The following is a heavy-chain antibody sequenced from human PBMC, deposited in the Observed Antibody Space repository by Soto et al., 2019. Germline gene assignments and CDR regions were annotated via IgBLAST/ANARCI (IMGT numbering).Heavy chain of an antibody. Sequence: QITLKESGPTLVKPTQTLTLTCTFSGFSLSTRGVAVAWIRQPPGKALEWLEHIYWDDDKRYSPSLKTRLTITSDTSKSHEVLSMTNMDPVDTATYYWAHRRLSGDRGGLDYWGQGPLVTVSS. CDR3: AHRRLSGDRGGLDY. D-gene: IGHD7-27*01. V-gene: IGHV2-5*02. CDR2: IYWDDDK. J-gene: IGHJ4*02. CDR1: GFSLSTRGVA.